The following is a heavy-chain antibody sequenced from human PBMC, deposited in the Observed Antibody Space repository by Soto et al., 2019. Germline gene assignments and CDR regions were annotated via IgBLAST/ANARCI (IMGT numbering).Heavy chain of an antibody. CDR1: GFSLRTSGVG. D-gene: IGHD1-26*01. CDR2: IYWDGGK. J-gene: IGHJ4*02. V-gene: IGHV2-5*02. CDR3: AHTEQYCRGNYWLGRNSFDY. Sequence: SGPTLVSPTQTLTLTCTFSGFSLRTSGVGVGWIRQPPGKSLEWLALIYWDGGKRYRLSLKNRLTITKDTSKNQVVLPMTNMEPVNTTTYYCAHTEQYCRGNYWLGRNSFDYWGQGTLVTVSS.